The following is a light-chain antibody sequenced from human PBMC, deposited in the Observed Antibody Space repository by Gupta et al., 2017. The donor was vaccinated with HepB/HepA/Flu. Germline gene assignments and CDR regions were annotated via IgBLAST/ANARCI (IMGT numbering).Light chain of an antibody. CDR3: QQYNDWHPT. V-gene: IGKV3-15*01. CDR2: AAS. CDR1: QSVTSN. Sequence: ENVMTQSPATLSVSPGERATLSCRASQSVTSNLAWYQQKPGQAPRLLIYAASTRAAGTPDRCRGSGSGTDFTLTISSLQSEDFAVYYCQQYNDWHPTFGGGTKVEIK. J-gene: IGKJ4*01.